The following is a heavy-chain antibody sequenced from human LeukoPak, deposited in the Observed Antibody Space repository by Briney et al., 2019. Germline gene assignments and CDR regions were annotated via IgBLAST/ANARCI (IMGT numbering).Heavy chain of an antibody. J-gene: IGHJ5*02. CDR1: GFTFSNYG. CDR3: ARGDGARSLDL. D-gene: IGHD3-16*01. Sequence: PGGSLRLSCAASGFTFSNYGMTWVRQAPGKGLEWVSSLPGRFTISRDNAKKSLYLQMDSLGAEDTAVYYCARGDGARSLDLWGQGTLVTVSS. V-gene: IGHV3-21*01.